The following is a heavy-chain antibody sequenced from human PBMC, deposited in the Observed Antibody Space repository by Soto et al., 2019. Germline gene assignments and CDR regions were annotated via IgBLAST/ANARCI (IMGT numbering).Heavy chain of an antibody. CDR3: ARLYGSGSSYHWLDP. Sequence: QVQLQESGPGLVKPSQTLSLTCTVSGDSIRSGGHYWSWIRQHPGRGLEWIGYMYYSGSTYYNPYLKSRLTMLVDTSKNQFSLKLSSVTAADTAVYYCARLYGSGSSYHWLDPWGQGTLVTVSS. CDR2: MYYSGST. V-gene: IGHV4-31*03. J-gene: IGHJ5*02. CDR1: GDSIRSGGHY. D-gene: IGHD3-10*01.